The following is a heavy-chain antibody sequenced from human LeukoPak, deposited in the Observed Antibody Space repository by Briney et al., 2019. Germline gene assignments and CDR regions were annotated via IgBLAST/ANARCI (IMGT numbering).Heavy chain of an antibody. CDR1: GGSSSGYY. CDR3: ARSDYGDYEGQYYFDY. J-gene: IGHJ4*02. D-gene: IGHD4-17*01. Sequence: SETLSLTCAVYGGSSSGYYWSWIRQPPGKGLEWIGGINHSGSTNYNPSLKSRVTISVDISKNQFSLKLSSVTAADTAVYYCARSDYGDYEGQYYFDYWGQGTLVTVSS. V-gene: IGHV4-34*01. CDR2: INHSGST.